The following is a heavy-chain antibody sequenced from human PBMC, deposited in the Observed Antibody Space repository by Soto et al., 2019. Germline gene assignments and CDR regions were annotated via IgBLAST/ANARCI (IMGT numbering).Heavy chain of an antibody. D-gene: IGHD3-22*01. CDR2: ISSSGSTI. V-gene: IGHV3-48*03. CDR3: ARAPITMIVVAKPYFDY. CDR1: GFTFSRYE. J-gene: IGHJ4*02. Sequence: GGSLRLSCAASGFTFSRYEMNWVRQAPGKGLEWVSYISSSGSTIYYADSVKGRFTISRNNAKNSLYLQMNSLRAEDTAVYYCARAPITMIVVAKPYFDYWGQGTLVTVSS.